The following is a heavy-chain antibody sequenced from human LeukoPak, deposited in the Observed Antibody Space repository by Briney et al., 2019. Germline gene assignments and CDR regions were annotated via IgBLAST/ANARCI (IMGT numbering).Heavy chain of an antibody. J-gene: IGHJ3*02. Sequence: GRSLRLSCAASGFTFDDYAMHWVRQAPGKGLEWVSSISWNSGSIGYADSVKGRFTISRDNAKNSLYLQMNSLRAEDTALYYCAKAASLSEWELLDGDAFDIWGQGTMVTVSS. CDR3: AKAASLSEWELLDGDAFDI. D-gene: IGHD1-26*01. V-gene: IGHV3-9*01. CDR2: ISWNSGSI. CDR1: GFTFDDYA.